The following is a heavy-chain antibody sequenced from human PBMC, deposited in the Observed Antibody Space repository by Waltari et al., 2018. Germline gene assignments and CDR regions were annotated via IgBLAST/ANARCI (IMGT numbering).Heavy chain of an antibody. CDR3: AAYIGASVGTAAFDV. CDR1: GCSITSHRHY. D-gene: IGHD5-12*01. V-gene: IGHV4-39*01. Sequence: QLQLQESGPGLVTPSETLSLTCSVPGCSITSHRHYWGWIRRPPGQGLEWIGTLSYSGTTYISPSLKSRVTLSRDTSRNQLSLKLGSVTATDTAVYYCAAYIGASVGTAAFDVWGQGTMVNVSS. J-gene: IGHJ3*01. CDR2: LSYSGTT.